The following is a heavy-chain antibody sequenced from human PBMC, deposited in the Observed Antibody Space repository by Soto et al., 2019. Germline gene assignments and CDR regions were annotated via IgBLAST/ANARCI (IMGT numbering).Heavy chain of an antibody. D-gene: IGHD3-3*01. CDR2: IYYSGSS. CDR3: ARSRISIFGILIIGSSFDP. J-gene: IGHJ5*02. V-gene: IGHV4-30-4*01. Sequence: SETLSLTCTVSGGSISSGDYYWSWIRQPPGKGLEWIGYIYYSGSSYYNPSLKSRVSISIDTSKNQFSLKLSSVTAADTAVYYCARSRISIFGILIIGSSFDPWGQGFLVTVSS. CDR1: GGSISSGDYY.